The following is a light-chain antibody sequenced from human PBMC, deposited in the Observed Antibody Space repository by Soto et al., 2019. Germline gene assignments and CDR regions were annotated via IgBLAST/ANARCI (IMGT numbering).Light chain of an antibody. CDR1: SSDVGSSNF. J-gene: IGLJ2*01. Sequence: QSALTQPRSVSGSPGQSVAISCTGTSSDVGSSNFVSWYQQHPGKAPKLMIYDVTARPSGVPDRFSASKSGNTASLTISGLQAEDEADYYCCSYAGTFTPVVFGGGTKVTV. CDR2: DVT. V-gene: IGLV2-11*01. CDR3: CSYAGTFTPVV.